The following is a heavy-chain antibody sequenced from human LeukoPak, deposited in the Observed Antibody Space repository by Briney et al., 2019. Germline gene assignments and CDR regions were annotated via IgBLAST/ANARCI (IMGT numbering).Heavy chain of an antibody. D-gene: IGHD3-22*01. CDR1: GFTFEDYT. CDR3: VKDLSYESSGHVLEY. Sequence: GGSLRLSCVASGFTFEDYTMHWVRQAPGKTLXXXXLISWDGTTYYTDSVKGRFTISRDNSKNSLYLQMDTLRSEDTAFYYCVKDLSYESSGHVLEYWGQGTLVTVSS. CDR2: ISWDGTT. J-gene: IGHJ4*02. V-gene: IGHV3-43*01.